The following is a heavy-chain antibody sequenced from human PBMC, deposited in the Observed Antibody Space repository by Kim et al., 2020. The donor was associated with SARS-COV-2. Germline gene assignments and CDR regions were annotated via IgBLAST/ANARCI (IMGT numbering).Heavy chain of an antibody. CDR3: ARGWVHYDILTGYT. CDR2: IIPIFGTA. D-gene: IGHD3-9*01. Sequence: SVKVSCKASGGTFSSYAISWVRQAPGQGLEWMGGIIPIFGTANYAQKFQGRVTITADESTSTAYMELSSLRSEDTAVYYCARGWVHYDILTGYTWGQGTLVTVSS. J-gene: IGHJ5*02. CDR1: GGTFSSYA. V-gene: IGHV1-69*13.